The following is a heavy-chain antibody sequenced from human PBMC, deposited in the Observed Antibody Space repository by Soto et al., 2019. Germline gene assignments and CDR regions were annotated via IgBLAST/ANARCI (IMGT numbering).Heavy chain of an antibody. J-gene: IGHJ4*02. CDR3: ARRTGPAALFDY. CDR1: GYSFTSYW. Sequence: EVQLVQSGAEVKKPGESLRISCKGSGYSFTSYWISWVRQMPGKGLEWMGRIDPSDSNTNYSPSFKGHVTISADKSISTAYLQWSSLKASDTAMYYCARRTGPAALFDYWGQGTLVTVSS. D-gene: IGHD2-2*01. CDR2: IDPSDSNT. V-gene: IGHV5-10-1*03.